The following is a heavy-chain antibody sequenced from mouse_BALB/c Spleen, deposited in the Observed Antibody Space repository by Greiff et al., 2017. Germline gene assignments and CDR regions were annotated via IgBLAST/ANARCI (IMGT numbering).Heavy chain of an antibody. V-gene: IGHV3-8*02. Sequence: EVNVVESGPSLVKPSQTLSLTCSVTGDSITSGYWNWIRKFPGNKLEYMGYISYSGSTYYNPSLKSRISITRDTSKNQYYLQLNSVTTEDTATYYCARYDYGYNWYFDVWGAGTTVTVSS. D-gene: IGHD1-2*01. CDR2: ISYSGST. CDR3: ARYDYGYNWYFDV. J-gene: IGHJ1*01. CDR1: GDSITSGY.